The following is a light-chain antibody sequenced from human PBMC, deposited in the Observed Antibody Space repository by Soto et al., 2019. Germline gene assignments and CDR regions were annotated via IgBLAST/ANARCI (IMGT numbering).Light chain of an antibody. CDR2: EVS. V-gene: IGLV2-14*01. CDR1: SSDVGAYKY. Sequence: LTQPASVSGSPGQSITISCTGTSSDVGAYKYVSWYQQYPGKAPKLMIYEVSNRPSGVSNRFSGSKSGNTASVTISGLQAEDEADYYCSSYTSTNTQVFGTGTKVTVL. J-gene: IGLJ1*01. CDR3: SSYTSTNTQV.